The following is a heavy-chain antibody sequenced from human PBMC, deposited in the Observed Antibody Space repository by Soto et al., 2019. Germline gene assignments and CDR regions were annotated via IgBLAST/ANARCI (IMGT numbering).Heavy chain of an antibody. CDR1: GDSVSSNSAA. D-gene: IGHD2-2*01. CDR2: TYYRSKWYN. J-gene: IGHJ6*03. Sequence: SQTLSLTCAISGDSVSSNSAAWNWIRQSPSRNLEWLGRTYYRSKWYNDNTVSVKSRIIINPDTSKNQFSLQLNSVSPEDTAVFYCAWELGYCSSTSCSTLYYYYMDVWGKGTTVTVSS. V-gene: IGHV6-1*01. CDR3: AWELGYCSSTSCSTLYYYYMDV.